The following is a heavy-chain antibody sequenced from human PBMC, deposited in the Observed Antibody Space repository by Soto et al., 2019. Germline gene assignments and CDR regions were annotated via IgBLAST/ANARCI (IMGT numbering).Heavy chain of an antibody. D-gene: IGHD3-3*01. Sequence: HPGGSLRLAWAVSGFTFGAYVMHLVRQAPGKGLEWVAHISYDGNNKYYADSVKGRFTISRDNFKNTLYLQMSSLRTDVTAVYYCARALDFWSADFDYWGQGS. CDR1: GFTFGAYV. CDR2: ISYDGNNK. CDR3: ARALDFWSADFDY. J-gene: IGHJ4*02. V-gene: IGHV3-30-3*01.